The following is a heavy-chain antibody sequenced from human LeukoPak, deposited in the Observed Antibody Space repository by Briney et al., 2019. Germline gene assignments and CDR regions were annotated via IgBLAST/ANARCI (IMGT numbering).Heavy chain of an antibody. Sequence: PSETLSLTCTVSGGSISSYYWSWIRQPPGKGLEWIGCIYYTETTYYNPSLKSRLTISVVASKNQFSLKLSSVTAADTAVYYCASADLTTVTSDAFDIWGQGTMVTVSS. CDR1: GGSISSYY. CDR2: IYYTETT. V-gene: IGHV4-59*06. D-gene: IGHD4-17*01. CDR3: ASADLTTVTSDAFDI. J-gene: IGHJ3*02.